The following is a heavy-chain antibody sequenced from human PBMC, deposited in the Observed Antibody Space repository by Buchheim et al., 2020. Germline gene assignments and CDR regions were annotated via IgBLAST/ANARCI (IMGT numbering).Heavy chain of an antibody. CDR3: ARLYDYGDYDPSLDY. J-gene: IGHJ4*02. CDR1: GFTFSSYR. D-gene: IGHD4-17*01. Sequence: EVQLVESGGGLVKPGGSLRLSCAASGFTFSSYRMNWVRQAPGKGLEWVSSISSSSSYIYYADSVKGRFTISRDNAKNSLYLQMNSLRAEDTAGYYCARLYDYGDYDPSLDYWGQGTL. CDR2: ISSSSSYI. V-gene: IGHV3-21*01.